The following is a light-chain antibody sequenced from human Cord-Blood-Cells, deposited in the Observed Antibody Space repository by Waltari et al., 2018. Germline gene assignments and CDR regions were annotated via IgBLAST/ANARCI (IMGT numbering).Light chain of an antibody. CDR2: DVS. J-gene: IGLJ1*01. Sequence: QPALPQPPSVSGSPGQSITISCTGTSSDVGGYNYVSWYHQHPGKAPKLMIYDVSNRPSGVSNLFSGSKSGNTASLTISGLQAEDEADYYCSSYTSSSTYVFGTGTKVTVL. V-gene: IGLV2-14*03. CDR1: SSDVGGYNY. CDR3: SSYTSSSTYV.